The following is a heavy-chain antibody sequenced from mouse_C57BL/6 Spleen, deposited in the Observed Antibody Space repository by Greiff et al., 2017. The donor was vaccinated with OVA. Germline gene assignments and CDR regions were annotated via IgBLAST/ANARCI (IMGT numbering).Heavy chain of an antibody. CDR3: AKKDWDGGYAMDY. CDR1: GFSLTSYG. D-gene: IGHD4-1*01. CDR2: IWRGGST. J-gene: IGHJ4*01. Sequence: QVQLKQSGPGLVQPSQSLSITCTVSGFSLTSYGVHWVRQSPGKGLEWLGVIWRGGSTDYNAAFMSRLSITKDNSKIQVFFKMNSLQADDTAIYYCAKKDWDGGYAMDYWGQGTSVIVSS. V-gene: IGHV2-5*01.